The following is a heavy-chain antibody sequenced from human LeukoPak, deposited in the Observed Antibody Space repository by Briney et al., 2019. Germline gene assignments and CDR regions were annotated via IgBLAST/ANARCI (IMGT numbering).Heavy chain of an antibody. CDR3: ARDTDREPFDY. CDR2: ISAYNGNT. CDR1: GYTFTSYG. J-gene: IGHJ4*02. V-gene: IGHV1-18*01. D-gene: IGHD1-14*01. Sequence: ASVKVSCKASGYTFTSYGISWVRQAPGQGLEWMGWISAYNGNTNYAQKFQGRVTMTRNTSISTAYMELSSLRSEDTAVYYCARDTDREPFDYWGQGTLVTVSS.